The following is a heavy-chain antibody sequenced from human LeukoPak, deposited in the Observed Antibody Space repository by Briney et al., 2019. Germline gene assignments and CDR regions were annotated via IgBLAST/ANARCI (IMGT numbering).Heavy chain of an antibody. CDR2: INPNTGGT. CDR3: ARSPARIHLWVTYFDY. D-gene: IGHD5-18*01. CDR1: GYTFSDYY. V-gene: IGHV1-2*02. J-gene: IGHJ4*02. Sequence: ASVKVSCKASGYTFSDYYIHWVRQAPGQGLEWMGWINPNTGGTNYAQKFQGRVTMTRDTSISTAYMDLSRLRSDDTAVYYCARSPARIHLWVTYFDYWGQGTLVTVSS.